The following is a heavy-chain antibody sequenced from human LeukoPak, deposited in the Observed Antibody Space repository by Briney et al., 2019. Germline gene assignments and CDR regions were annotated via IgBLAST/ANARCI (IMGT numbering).Heavy chain of an antibody. CDR3: ATIVGATSRAFDI. CDR1: GGSISSGGYY. CDR2: IYYSGST. V-gene: IGHV4-31*03. D-gene: IGHD1-26*01. J-gene: IGHJ3*02. Sequence: PSQTLSLTCTVSGGSISSGGYYWSWIRQHPGKGLEWIGYIYYSGSTYYNPSLKSRVTISVDTSKNQFSLKLSSVTAADTAVYYCATIVGATSRAFDIWGQGTMVTVSS.